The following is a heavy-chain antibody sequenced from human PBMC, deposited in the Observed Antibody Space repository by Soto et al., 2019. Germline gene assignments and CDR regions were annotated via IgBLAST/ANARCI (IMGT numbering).Heavy chain of an antibody. CDR1: RYTLTGFS. CDR2: FDPEDGET. CDR3: ATGYCSGGSCPVSMDV. Sequence: GASLKVSCKFSRYTLTGFSMYWVRQAPGQGLEWMGGFDPEDGETIYAQKLQGRVTMTEDTSTDTAYMELSSLRSEDTAVYYCATGYCSGGSCPVSMDVWGKGTTVTVSS. D-gene: IGHD2-15*01. V-gene: IGHV1-24*01. J-gene: IGHJ6*04.